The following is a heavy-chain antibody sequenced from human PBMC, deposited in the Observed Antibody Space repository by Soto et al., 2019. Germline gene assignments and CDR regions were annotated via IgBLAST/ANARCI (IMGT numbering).Heavy chain of an antibody. D-gene: IGHD2-21*01. J-gene: IGHJ4*02. CDR1: GDSISRGGYY. CDR3: ARAAHIRGGPSDY. V-gene: IGHV4-31*03. Sequence: QVQLQESGPGLVKPSQTLSLTCSVSGDSISRGGYYWTCIRQRQGKALEWIGYIYHSGTTYYNPSLKIRLHMSVDTSENPFSLQLSSVTAADTAVYFCARAAHIRGGPSDYWGQGTLVTVSS. CDR2: IYHSGTT.